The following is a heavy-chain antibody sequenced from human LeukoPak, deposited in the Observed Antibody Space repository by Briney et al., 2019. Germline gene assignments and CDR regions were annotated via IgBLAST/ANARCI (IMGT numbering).Heavy chain of an antibody. CDR3: VKSYCSGGSCYSYFDY. D-gene: IGHD2-15*01. V-gene: IGHV3-66*01. Sequence: GGSLRLSCAASGFTVSSNYMSWVRQAPGKGLEWVSVIYSGGSTYYADSVKGRFTISRDHSKNTLYLQMSSLRAEDTAVYYCVKSYCSGGSCYSYFDYWGQGTLVTVSS. J-gene: IGHJ4*02. CDR2: IYSGGST. CDR1: GFTVSSNY.